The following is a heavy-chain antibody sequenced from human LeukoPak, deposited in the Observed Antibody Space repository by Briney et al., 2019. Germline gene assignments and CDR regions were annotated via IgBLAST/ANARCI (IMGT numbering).Heavy chain of an antibody. CDR3: ARDRSAAPADY. CDR2: THDSGNS. CDR1: GGSITNNY. V-gene: IGHV4-59*13. Sequence: PSETLSLTCTVSGGSITNNYWAWLRQPPGKGLEWIGYTHDSGNSNYNPSLRSRVTISIDTSKNQFSLKLTSVTAADTAVYYCARDRSAAPADYWGQGTLVTVSS. D-gene: IGHD6-13*01. J-gene: IGHJ4*02.